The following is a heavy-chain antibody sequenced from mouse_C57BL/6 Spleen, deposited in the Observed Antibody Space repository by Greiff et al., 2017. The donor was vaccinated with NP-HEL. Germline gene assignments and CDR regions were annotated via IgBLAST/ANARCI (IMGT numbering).Heavy chain of an antibody. V-gene: IGHV10-1*01. J-gene: IGHJ4*01. CDR3: VRDYGSSPYAMDY. D-gene: IGHD1-1*01. CDR1: GFSFNTYA. CDR2: IRSKSNNYAT. Sequence: EVHLVESGGGLVQPKGSLKLSCAASGFSFNTYAMNWVRQAPGKGLEWVARIRSKSNNYATYYADSVKDRFTISRDDSESMLYLQMNNLKTEDTAMYYCVRDYGSSPYAMDYWGQGTSVTVSS.